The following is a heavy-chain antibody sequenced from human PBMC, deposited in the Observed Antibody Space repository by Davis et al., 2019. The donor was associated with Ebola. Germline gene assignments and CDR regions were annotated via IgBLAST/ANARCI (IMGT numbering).Heavy chain of an antibody. V-gene: IGHV3-7*01. CDR2: IKQDGSEK. D-gene: IGHD1-1*01. J-gene: IGHJ6*02. CDR1: GFTFSSYW. CDR3: ARGAGTYYYYGMDV. Sequence: PGGSLRLSCAASGFTFSSYWMSWVRQAPGKGLEWVANIKQDGSEKYYVDSVKGRFTISRDNSKNTLYLQMNSLRAEDTAVYYCARGAGTYYYYGMDVWGQGTTVTVSS.